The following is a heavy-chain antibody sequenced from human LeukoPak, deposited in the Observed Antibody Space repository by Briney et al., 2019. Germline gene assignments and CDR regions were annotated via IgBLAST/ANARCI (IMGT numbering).Heavy chain of an antibody. V-gene: IGHV3-48*03. CDR3: ARGPTTVTTRIIDY. J-gene: IGHJ4*02. CDR2: ISSSGSTI. CDR1: GFTFSSYE. D-gene: IGHD4-17*01. Sequence: GGSLRLSCAASGFTFSSYEMNWVRQAPGKGLEWVSYISSSGSTIYYADSVKGRFTISRDNAKNSLYLQMNSLRAEDSAVYYCARGPTTVTTRIIDYWGQGTLVTVSS.